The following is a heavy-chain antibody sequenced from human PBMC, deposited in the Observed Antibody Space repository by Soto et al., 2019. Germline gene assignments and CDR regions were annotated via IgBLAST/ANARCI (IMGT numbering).Heavy chain of an antibody. V-gene: IGHV3-30*18. CDR3: AKAYITMVRVDYFDS. D-gene: IGHD3-10*01. CDR1: GFTFSSYG. J-gene: IGHJ4*02. CDR2: TSYDGSNK. Sequence: QVQLVESGGGVVQPGRSLRLSCAASGFTFSSYGMHWVRQAPGKGLGWVAVTSYDGSNKYYADSVQGRFTISRDNSKNTLYLQMDRLRAEDTAVYYCAKAYITMVRVDYFDSWGQGTLVTVSS.